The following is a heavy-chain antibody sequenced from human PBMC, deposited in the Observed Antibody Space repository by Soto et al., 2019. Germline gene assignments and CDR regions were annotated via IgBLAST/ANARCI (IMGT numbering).Heavy chain of an antibody. Sequence: SSVKVSCKASGGTFSSYAISWVRQAPGQGLEWMGGIIPIFGTANYAQKFQGRVTITADKSMSTAYMELSSLRSEDTAVYYCARVRSGYDTGAYHYFDYRGQGSLVTVSS. CDR1: GGTFSSYA. V-gene: IGHV1-69*06. D-gene: IGHD5-12*01. CDR3: ARVRSGYDTGAYHYFDY. J-gene: IGHJ4*02. CDR2: IIPIFGTA.